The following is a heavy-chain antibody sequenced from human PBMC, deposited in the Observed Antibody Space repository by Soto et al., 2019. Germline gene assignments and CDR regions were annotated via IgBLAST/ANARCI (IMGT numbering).Heavy chain of an antibody. V-gene: IGHV3-30*09. CDR2: ISFDGTNK. CDR3: ARSDGYNKIEY. CDR1: GFTFSSYA. J-gene: IGHJ4*02. D-gene: IGHD6-25*01. Sequence: GGSLRLSCAASGFTFSSYAMHWVRQAPGKGLEWVTVISFDGTNKYYAVSVKGRFAISRDNYKNTLYLQMSSLRTEDTAVYYCARSDGYNKIEYWGQGTLVTVSS.